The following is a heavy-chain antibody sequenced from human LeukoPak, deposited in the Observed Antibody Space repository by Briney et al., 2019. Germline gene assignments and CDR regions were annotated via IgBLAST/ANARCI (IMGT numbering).Heavy chain of an antibody. V-gene: IGHV4-59*01. J-gene: IGHJ4*02. CDR3: ARGGDYYDSMI. D-gene: IGHD3-22*01. CDR1: GDSIRSYY. Sequence: SETLSLTCTVSGDSIRSYYWTWIRQPPGKGLEWIGYIYHSGGTSYSPSLKSRVSISVDTSQSHVSLQLRSVTAADTAVYYCARGGDYYDSMIWGQGTLVTVSS. CDR2: IYHSGGT.